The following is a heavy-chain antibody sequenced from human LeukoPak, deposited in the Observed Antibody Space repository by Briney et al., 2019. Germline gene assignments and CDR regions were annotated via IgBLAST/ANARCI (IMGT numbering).Heavy chain of an antibody. D-gene: IGHD2-15*01. CDR3: ARGIVVVVAAGAFDI. CDR2: INPSGDST. V-gene: IGHV1-46*01. Sequence: GASVKISCKASGYTFTSNHIHCVRQAPGQGLEWMGVINPSGDSTSYAQKFQGRVTMTRDTSTSTVYMELSSLRSEDTAIYYCARGIVVVVAAGAFDIWGQGTMVTVSS. CDR1: GYTFTSNH. J-gene: IGHJ3*02.